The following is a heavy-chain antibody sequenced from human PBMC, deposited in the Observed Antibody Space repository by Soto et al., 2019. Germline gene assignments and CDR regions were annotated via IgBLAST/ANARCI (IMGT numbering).Heavy chain of an antibody. D-gene: IGHD6-13*01. V-gene: IGHV3-33*01. CDR3: ARIRRQLGLAFYYYYGMDV. CDR1: GFTFSSYG. Sequence: GGSLRLSCAASGFTFSSYGMHWVRQAPGKGLEWVAVIWYDGSNKYYADSVKGRFTISRDNSKNTLYLQMNSLRAEDTAVYYCARIRRQLGLAFYYYYGMDVWGQGTTVTVSS. J-gene: IGHJ6*02. CDR2: IWYDGSNK.